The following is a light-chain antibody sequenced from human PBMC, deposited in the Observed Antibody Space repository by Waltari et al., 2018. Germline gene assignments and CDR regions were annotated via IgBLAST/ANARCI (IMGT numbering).Light chain of an antibody. CDR3: CSYAGLGTYV. CDR1: SSEVGNYNL. V-gene: IGLV2-23*01. J-gene: IGLJ1*01. Sequence: QSGLTQPASVSGSPGQSITISCPGTSSEVGNYNLVSWYQQYPGKAPKLMIYETTKRTSGVSDRFSGSKSGNTASLTISGLQAEDEADYYCCSYAGLGTYVFGTGTKVTVL. CDR2: ETT.